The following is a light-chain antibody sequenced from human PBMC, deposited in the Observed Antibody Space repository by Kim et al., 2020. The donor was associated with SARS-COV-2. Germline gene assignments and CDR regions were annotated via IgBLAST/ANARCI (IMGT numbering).Light chain of an antibody. CDR1: QSVSSY. J-gene: IGKJ5*01. CDR3: QQRSNWPIT. CDR2: YAS. V-gene: IGKV3-11*01. Sequence: LSPGERATLSCRASQSVSSYLAWYQQKPGQAPRLLIYYASNRATGIPARFSGSGSGTDFTLTISSLEPEDFAVYYCQQRSNWPITFGQGTRLEIK.